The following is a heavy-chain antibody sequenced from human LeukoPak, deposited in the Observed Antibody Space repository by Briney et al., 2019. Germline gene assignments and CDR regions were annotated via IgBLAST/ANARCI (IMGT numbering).Heavy chain of an antibody. D-gene: IGHD6-19*01. CDR2: LKQDGSDR. V-gene: IGHV3-7*01. Sequence: GGSLRLSCAASGFTFSDSWMSWVRQAPGKGLEWVANLKQDGSDRYYVDSVKGRFTISRDNAKNSLYLQMNSLRVDDTAVYYCATYINWVAGDVWGQGTTVTVSS. CDR1: GFTFSDSW. J-gene: IGHJ6*02. CDR3: ATYINWVAGDV.